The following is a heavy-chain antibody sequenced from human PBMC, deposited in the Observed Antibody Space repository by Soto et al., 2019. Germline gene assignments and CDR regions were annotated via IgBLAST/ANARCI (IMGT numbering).Heavy chain of an antibody. V-gene: IGHV5-51*01. CDR1: GYTFTTYW. D-gene: IGHD1-26*01. CDR3: ARDAGGGYYFDF. CDR2: IYPGDSDT. J-gene: IGHJ4*02. Sequence: PGESLKISCKGSGYTFTTYWIGWVRQMPGKGLEWMGIIYPGDSDTRYSPSFEGQVTMSVDKSISTAYLQWTSLKASDTAMYYCARDAGGGYYFDFWGLGTLVTVSS.